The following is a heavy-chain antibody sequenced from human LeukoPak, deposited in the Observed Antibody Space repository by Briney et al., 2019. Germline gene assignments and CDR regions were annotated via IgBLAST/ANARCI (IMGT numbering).Heavy chain of an antibody. D-gene: IGHD3-22*01. V-gene: IGHV4-59*01. Sequence: SETLSLTCAVSGGSISSYYWSWIRQPPGKGLEWIGYIYYSGSTNYNPSLKSRVTISVDTSKNQFSLRLSSVTAADTAVYYCARVTGYIVEDYFDYWGQGTLVTVSS. CDR1: GGSISSYY. J-gene: IGHJ4*02. CDR3: ARVTGYIVEDYFDY. CDR2: IYYSGST.